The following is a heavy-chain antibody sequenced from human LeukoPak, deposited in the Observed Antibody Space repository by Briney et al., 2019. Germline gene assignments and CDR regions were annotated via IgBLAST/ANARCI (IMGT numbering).Heavy chain of an antibody. CDR3: AREGGGDYGDYLRY. Sequence: GGSLRLSCAASGFTVSGNYMSWVRQAPGKGLEWVSVIYSGGDTYSADSVKGRFTISRDNSKNTVYLQMNSLRAEDTAVYYCAREGGGDYGDYLRYWGQGTLVTVSS. CDR1: GFTVSGNY. V-gene: IGHV3-53*01. J-gene: IGHJ4*02. D-gene: IGHD4-17*01. CDR2: IYSGGDT.